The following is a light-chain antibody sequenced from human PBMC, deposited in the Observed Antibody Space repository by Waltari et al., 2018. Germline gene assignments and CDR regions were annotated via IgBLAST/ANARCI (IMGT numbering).Light chain of an antibody. J-gene: IGLJ1*01. Sequence: QSVLTQPPSVSGAPGQRVTISCTGSSSNIGAGYDVNWYQQLPGTAPKLLTYGNSKRPSGVPDRFSGSKSGTSASLAITGLQAEDEADYYCQSYDSSLSGSVFGTGTKVTVL. CDR3: QSYDSSLSGSV. CDR2: GNS. CDR1: SSNIGAGYD. V-gene: IGLV1-40*01.